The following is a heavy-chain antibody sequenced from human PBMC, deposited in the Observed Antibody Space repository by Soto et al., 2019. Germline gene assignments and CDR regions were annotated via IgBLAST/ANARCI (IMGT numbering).Heavy chain of an antibody. V-gene: IGHV1-18*01. CDR2: ISAYNGNT. J-gene: IGHJ5*02. D-gene: IGHD2-2*03. CDR1: GYTFTSYG. CDR3: ARDVEDWILYLNWFDP. Sequence: ASVKVSCKASGYTFTSYGISWVRQAPGQGLEWMGWISAYNGNTNYAQKLQGRVTMTTDTSTSTAYMELRSLRSDDTAVYYCARDVEDWILYLNWFDPWGQGTLVTVSS.